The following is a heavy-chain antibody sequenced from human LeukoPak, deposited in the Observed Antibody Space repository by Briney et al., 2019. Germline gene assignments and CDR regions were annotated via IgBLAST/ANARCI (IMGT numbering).Heavy chain of an antibody. CDR3: AKRGVVIRVILVGFHREAYYFDS. CDR2: ISDSGGRA. D-gene: IGHD3-22*01. V-gene: IGHV3-23*01. J-gene: IGHJ4*02. Sequence: PGGSLRLSCAVSGITLSNYGMSWVRQAPGKGLEWVAGISDSGGRANYADSVKGRFTTSRDNPKNTLYLQMNSLRAEDTAVYFCAKRGVVIRVILVGFHREAYYFDSWGRGALVTVSS. CDR1: GITLSNYG.